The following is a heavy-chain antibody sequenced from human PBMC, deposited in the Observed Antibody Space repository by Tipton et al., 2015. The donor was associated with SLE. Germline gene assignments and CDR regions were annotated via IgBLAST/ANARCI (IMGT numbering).Heavy chain of an antibody. CDR2: IHYDGSNK. D-gene: IGHD3-3*01. CDR1: GFTFSAFA. Sequence: RSLRLSCSTSGFTFSAFAMHWVRQAPGKGMEWVAVIHYDGSNKYYIDSVKGRFTISRDNSKNTVYLQMNTLRVEDTAVYFCARDGGGSDFLELPLLYMDVWGKGATVVVSS. CDR3: ARDGGGSDFLELPLLYMDV. V-gene: IGHV3-30*12. J-gene: IGHJ6*03.